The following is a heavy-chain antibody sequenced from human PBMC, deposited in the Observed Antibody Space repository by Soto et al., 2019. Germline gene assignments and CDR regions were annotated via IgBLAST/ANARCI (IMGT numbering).Heavy chain of an antibody. D-gene: IGHD4-17*01. CDR3: ARAFYGDYFDY. V-gene: IGHV4-30-2*01. CDR2: IYHSGST. CDR1: GGSISSGGYS. Sequence: KTSETLSLTCAVSGGSISSGGYSWSWIRQPPGKGLEWIGYIYHSGSTYYNPSLKSRVTISVDRSKNQFSLKLSSVTAADTAVYYCARAFYGDYFDYWGQGTLVTVSS. J-gene: IGHJ4*02.